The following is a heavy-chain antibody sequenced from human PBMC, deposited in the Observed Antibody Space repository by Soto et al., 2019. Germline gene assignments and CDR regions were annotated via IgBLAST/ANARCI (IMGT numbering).Heavy chain of an antibody. D-gene: IGHD1-26*01. CDR1: GGSFSGYF. J-gene: IGHJ5*02. V-gene: IGHV4-34*01. CDR2: INDRGST. Sequence: SETLSLTCAVYGGSFSGYFWNWIRQSPGKGLEWIGEINDRGSTNYNPSLKSRVTISGDTSKNQFSLKLTSVTAADTAVYYCARRGSGSNRWGSNRIWFAPSGQGTLVTVSS. CDR3: ARRGSGSNRWGSNRIWFAP.